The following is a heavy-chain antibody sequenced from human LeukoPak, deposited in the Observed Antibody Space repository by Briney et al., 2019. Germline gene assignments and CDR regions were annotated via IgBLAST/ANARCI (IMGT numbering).Heavy chain of an antibody. CDR2: IKQDGSEK. V-gene: IGHV3-7*02. Sequence: GGSLRLSCAASGFSFSNYWMDWVRQAPGKGLEWVANIKQDGSEKKCLDSVKGRFTISRGNAQNSLYLQMNSLRVEDTAVYYCTRSLDEWGQGTLVTVSS. J-gene: IGHJ4*02. CDR3: TRSLDE. D-gene: IGHD3-16*01. CDR1: GFSFSNYW.